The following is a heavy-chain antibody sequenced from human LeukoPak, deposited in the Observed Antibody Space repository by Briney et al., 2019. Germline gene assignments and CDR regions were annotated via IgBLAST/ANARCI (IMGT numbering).Heavy chain of an antibody. CDR1: GGTFSSDA. D-gene: IGHD3-10*01. J-gene: IGHJ5*02. CDR3: ARDSGYGSEINWFDP. CDR2: IIPIFGIA. V-gene: IGHV1-69*04. Sequence: ASVKVSCKASGGTFSSDAISWVRQAPGQGLEWMGRIIPIFGIANYAQKFQGRVTITADKSTSTAYMELSSLRSEDTAVYYCARDSGYGSEINWFDPWGQGTLVTVSS.